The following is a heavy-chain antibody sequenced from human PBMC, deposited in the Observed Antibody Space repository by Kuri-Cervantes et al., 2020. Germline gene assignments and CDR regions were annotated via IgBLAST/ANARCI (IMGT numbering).Heavy chain of an antibody. D-gene: IGHD6-13*01. CDR1: GGSFSSSTW. CDR3: AGDGSSWYHWFDS. CDR2: IYHSGST. J-gene: IGHJ5*01. Sequence: SDTLSLPCPVSGGSFSSSTWCSWVRQPPGKWLEWIGEIYHSGSTNNHPSLKSRVTISADQTTKQFSLKLSSVTAAGTAVYYCAGDGSSWYHWFDSRGQGTLVTVSS. V-gene: IGHV4-4*02.